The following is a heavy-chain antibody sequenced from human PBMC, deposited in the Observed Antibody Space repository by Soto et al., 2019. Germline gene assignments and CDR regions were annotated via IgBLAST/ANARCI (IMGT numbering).Heavy chain of an antibody. CDR2: VSHSGST. J-gene: IGHJ6*03. CDR1: GGSISSRNR. Sequence: QVHLLESGPGLVEPSGTLSLTCTVSGGSISSRNRWRWVRQSPGKGLEWIGGVSHSGSTNSNPSLKGRVTISLDKSNNQFSLNLESMTAADAAVYFCANTRGLGLMDAWGKGTTVVVSS. CDR3: ANTRGLGLMDA. D-gene: IGHD2-2*01. V-gene: IGHV4-4*02.